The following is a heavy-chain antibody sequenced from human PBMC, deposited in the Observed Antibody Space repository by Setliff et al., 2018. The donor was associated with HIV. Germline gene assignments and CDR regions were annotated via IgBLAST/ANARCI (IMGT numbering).Heavy chain of an antibody. CDR2: IYYRGNT. J-gene: IGHJ6*03. CDR3: ASLDGSESPYIYYYYMDV. CDR1: GGSISSYY. D-gene: IGHD3-10*01. V-gene: IGHV4-59*04. Sequence: ETLSLTCTVSGGSISSYYWSWIRQPPGKGLEWIGTIYYRGNTYYNPSLESRAAISVDTSKNQISLKLSSVTAADTAVYYCASLDGSESPYIYYYYMDVWGKGTAVTVSS.